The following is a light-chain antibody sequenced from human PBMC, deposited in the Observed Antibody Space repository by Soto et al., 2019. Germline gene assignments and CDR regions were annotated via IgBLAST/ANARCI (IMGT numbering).Light chain of an antibody. CDR3: TSKTSTSPYV. J-gene: IGLJ1*01. V-gene: IGLV2-14*01. CDR1: SSDVGGYKY. CDR2: EVS. Sequence: ALSRPSSVSGSPGQSITISCTGTSSDVGGYKYVSWYQQHPGKAPKFLIYEVSNRPSGVSSRFSGSKSGNTASLTISGLQAEDEADYYCTSKTSTSPYVFGTAPQVTV.